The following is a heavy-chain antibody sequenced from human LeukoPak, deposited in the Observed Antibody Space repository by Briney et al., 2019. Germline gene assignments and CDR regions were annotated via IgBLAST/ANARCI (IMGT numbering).Heavy chain of an antibody. J-gene: IGHJ4*02. CDR3: ATDHGYYDSSGYFDY. V-gene: IGHV1-18*01. CDR2: ISGYNGNT. CDR1: GYTFTNDG. D-gene: IGHD3-22*01. Sequence: GPSVKVSCKASGYTFTNDGISWVRQAPRQGLEWMGWISGYNGNTMYSQKLQGRVTMTTDTSTSTAYMELRSLTSEDTAVYYCATDHGYYDSSGYFDYWGQGTLVTVSS.